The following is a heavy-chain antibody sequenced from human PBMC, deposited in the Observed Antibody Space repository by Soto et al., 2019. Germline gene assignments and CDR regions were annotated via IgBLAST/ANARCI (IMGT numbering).Heavy chain of an antibody. CDR2: VNHSGST. J-gene: IGHJ6*02. CDR3: ARKYLPYYGSGGPYGMDV. Sequence: QVQLQQWGAGLLKPSETLSLTCGVYGGSFSGYYWSWIRQPPGKGLEWIGEVNHSGSTNYNPSLKSRVTISVDTSKNQFSLKLSSVTAADTALYYCARKYLPYYGSGGPYGMDVWGQGTTVTVSS. D-gene: IGHD3-10*01. CDR1: GGSFSGYY. V-gene: IGHV4-34*01.